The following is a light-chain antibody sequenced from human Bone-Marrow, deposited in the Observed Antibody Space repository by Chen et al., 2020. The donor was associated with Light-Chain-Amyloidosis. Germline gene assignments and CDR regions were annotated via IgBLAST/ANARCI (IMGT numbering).Light chain of an antibody. V-gene: IGLV6-57*01. Sequence: NFMLTQPHSVSESPGKTVNISCTRSSGSIATNYVQWYQQRPGSSPTTVIYEDDQRPTGVPDRFSCSIDRSSNSASLTIAGLKTEDEADYYCQSYQGSSQGVFGGGTKLTVL. CDR3: QSYQGSSQGV. CDR1: SGSIATNY. J-gene: IGLJ3*02. CDR2: EDD.